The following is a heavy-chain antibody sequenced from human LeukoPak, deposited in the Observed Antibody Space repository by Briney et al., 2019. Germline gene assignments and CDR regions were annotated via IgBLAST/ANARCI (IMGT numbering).Heavy chain of an antibody. D-gene: IGHD2-2*01. V-gene: IGHV1-2*02. J-gene: IGHJ4*02. CDR3: ARAGGGYCSSTSCPAIYY. Sequence: ASVKVSCQASGCTLPGYYMFWVRQDPGPGLEWMGWIKPNLGGSNYAQQLHGRDTMTRNTSISTAYMVPSGLRSDDTAVYYCARAGGGYCSSTSCPAIYYWGQVTLVTFSS. CDR1: GCTLPGYY. CDR2: IKPNLGGS.